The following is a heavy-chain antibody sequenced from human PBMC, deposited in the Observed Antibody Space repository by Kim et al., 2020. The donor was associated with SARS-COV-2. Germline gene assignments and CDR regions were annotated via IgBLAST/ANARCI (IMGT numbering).Heavy chain of an antibody. CDR2: IDADNGNT. Sequence: ASVKVSCKASGYTFTDYAFRWVRQAPGQGLEWMGWIDADNGNTKYSQKFQGRVTITRDTSASTAYMELSSLRSEDTAVYFCARNEDYWGQGTLVTVSS. V-gene: IGHV1-3*01. J-gene: IGHJ4*02. CDR3: ARNEDY. CDR1: GYTFTDYA.